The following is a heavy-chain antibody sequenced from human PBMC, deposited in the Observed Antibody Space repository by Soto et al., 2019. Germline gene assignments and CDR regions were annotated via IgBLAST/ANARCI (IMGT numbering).Heavy chain of an antibody. Sequence: EVQLVESGGGLVQPGGSMKLSCAASGFTFSDSAMHWVRQAAGKGLEWVGRIRDKSNTYATAYAASVKGRFTISRDESDNTAYRQMNSLKIEDTAVYYCAASGFDTFVAYWGQGTLVTVSS. CDR3: AASGFDTFVAY. CDR1: GFTFSDSA. D-gene: IGHD5-12*01. CDR2: IRDKSNTYAT. V-gene: IGHV3-73*02. J-gene: IGHJ4*02.